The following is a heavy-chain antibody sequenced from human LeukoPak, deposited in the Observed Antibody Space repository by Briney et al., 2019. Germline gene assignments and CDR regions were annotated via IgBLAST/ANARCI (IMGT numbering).Heavy chain of an antibody. CDR1: GGTFSSYA. V-gene: IGHV1-69*06. CDR2: IIPIFGTA. J-gene: IGHJ5*02. CDR3: AREKKMATNWFDP. D-gene: IGHD5-24*01. Sequence: ASVKVSCKASGGTFSSYAISWVRQAPGQGLEWMGGIIPIFGTANYAQKFQGRVTITADKSTSTAYMELSSLRSEDTAVYYCAREKKMATNWFDPWGQGTLVTVSS.